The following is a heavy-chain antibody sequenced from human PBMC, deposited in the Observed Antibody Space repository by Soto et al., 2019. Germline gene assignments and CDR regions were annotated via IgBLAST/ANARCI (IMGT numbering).Heavy chain of an antibody. CDR1: GYSFISYW. CDR2: IDPSDSYT. V-gene: IGHV5-10-1*01. D-gene: IGHD6-6*01. J-gene: IGHJ6*02. CDR3: ARGTLVSPNYGMDV. Sequence: HGESLKISCKGSGYSFISYWISWVRQMPGKGLEWMGRIDPSDSYTNYSPSFQGHVTISADKSISTACLQWSSLKASDTAMYYCARGTLVSPNYGMDVWGQGTTVTVSS.